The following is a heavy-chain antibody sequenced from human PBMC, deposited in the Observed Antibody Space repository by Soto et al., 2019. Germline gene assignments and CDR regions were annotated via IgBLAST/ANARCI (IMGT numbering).Heavy chain of an antibody. J-gene: IGHJ4*02. CDR2: IYYSGST. CDR1: GGSISSSSYY. V-gene: IGHV4-39*01. Sequence: PSETLSLTCTVSGGSISSSSYYWGWIRQPPGKGLEWIGSIYYSGSTYHNPSLKSRVTISVDTSKNQFSLKLSSVTAADTAEYYCTRVDTPMVMGPGFAYWGQGTLVTVSS. D-gene: IGHD5-18*01. CDR3: TRVDTPMVMGPGFAY.